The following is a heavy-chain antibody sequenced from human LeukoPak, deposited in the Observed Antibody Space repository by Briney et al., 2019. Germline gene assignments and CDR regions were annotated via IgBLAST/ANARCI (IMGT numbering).Heavy chain of an antibody. CDR1: GFTFRSHA. CDR2: IYEDGGTT. V-gene: IGHV3-23*01. D-gene: IGHD2-21*01. CDR3: AKDFRIGYSAHFDY. Sequence: GGSLRLSCVGSGFTFRSHAMSWVRQAPEKGLEFVSGIYEDGGTTYYADSVKGRFSISRDNSKNTLYLRMDSLRGEDTAVYYCAKDFRIGYSAHFDYWGQGALVTVSS. J-gene: IGHJ4*02.